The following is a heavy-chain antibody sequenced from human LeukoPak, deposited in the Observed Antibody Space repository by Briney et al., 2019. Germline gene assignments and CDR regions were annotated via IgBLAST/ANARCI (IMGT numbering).Heavy chain of an antibody. V-gene: IGHV4-61*02. J-gene: IGHJ4*02. CDR3: PRSDMWLLSG. CDR1: GGSISSGSYY. Sequence: PSQTLSLTCTVSGGSISSGSYYWSWIRQPAGKGLEWIGRIYTSGSTNYNPSLKSRVTISVDTSKNQFSLKLSSVTAADTAVYYCPRSDMWLLSGWGQGTLGTVSS. D-gene: IGHD3-3*01. CDR2: IYTSGST.